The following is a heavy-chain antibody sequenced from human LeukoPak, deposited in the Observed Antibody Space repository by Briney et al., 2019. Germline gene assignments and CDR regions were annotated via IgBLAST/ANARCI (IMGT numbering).Heavy chain of an antibody. CDR3: ARVGGPVGAGDERASYAFDI. V-gene: IGHV4-34*01. D-gene: IGHD5-24*01. CDR2: INHSGST. CDR1: GRSFSGYY. Sequence: SETLSLTCAVYGRSFSGYYWSWIRQPPGKGLEWIGEINHSGSTNYNPSLKSRVTISVDTSKNQFSLKLSSVTAADTAVYYCARVGGPVGAGDERASYAFDIWGQGTMVTVSS. J-gene: IGHJ3*02.